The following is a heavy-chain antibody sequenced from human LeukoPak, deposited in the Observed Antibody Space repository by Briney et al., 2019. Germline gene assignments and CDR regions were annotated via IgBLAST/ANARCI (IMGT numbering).Heavy chain of an antibody. CDR3: ARDRGYYFDY. CDR1: GFTFSSYS. Sequence: GGSLRLSCAASGFTFSSYSMNWVRQAPGKGLEWVAVIWYDGSNKYYADSVKGRFTISRDNSKNTLYLQMNSLRAEDTAVYYCARDRGYYFDYWGQGTLVTVSS. CDR2: IWYDGSNK. D-gene: IGHD3-16*01. V-gene: IGHV3-33*08. J-gene: IGHJ4*02.